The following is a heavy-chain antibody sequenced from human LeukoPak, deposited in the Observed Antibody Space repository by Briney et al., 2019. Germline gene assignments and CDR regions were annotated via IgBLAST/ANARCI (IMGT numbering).Heavy chain of an antibody. CDR2: ISYDGSNK. D-gene: IGHD1-1*01. V-gene: IGHV3-30*18. CDR3: VKFPTLENYFDY. CDR1: GFTFSSYG. Sequence: GGSLRLSCAASGFTFSSYGMHWVRQAPGKGLEWVAVISYDGSNKYYADPVKGRFTISRDNSKNTLYLQMNSLRAEDTAVYYCVKFPTLENYFDYWGQGTLVTVSS. J-gene: IGHJ4*02.